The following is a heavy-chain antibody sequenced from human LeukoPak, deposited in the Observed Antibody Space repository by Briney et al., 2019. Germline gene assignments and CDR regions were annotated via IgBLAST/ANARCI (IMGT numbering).Heavy chain of an antibody. Sequence: GGSLRLSCTASGFTFSSYGMHWVRQAPGKGLEWVAVIWYDGSNKYYADSVKGRFTISRDNSKNTLYLQMNSLRAEDTAVYYCARESGIAAAKANWFDPWGQGTLVTVSS. V-gene: IGHV3-33*08. CDR2: IWYDGSNK. CDR3: ARESGIAAAKANWFDP. CDR1: GFTFSSYG. J-gene: IGHJ5*02. D-gene: IGHD6-13*01.